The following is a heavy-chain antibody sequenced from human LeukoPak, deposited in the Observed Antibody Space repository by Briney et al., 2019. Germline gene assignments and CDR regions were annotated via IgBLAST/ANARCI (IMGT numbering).Heavy chain of an antibody. CDR3: ARVRRPDIVVVPAAIRSRSYYYYYMDV. V-gene: IGHV4-34*01. CDR2: INHSGST. Sequence: SETLSLTCAVYGGPFSGYYWSWIRQPPGKGLEWIGEINHSGSTNYNPSPKSRVTISVDTSKNQFSLKLSSVTAADTAVYYCARVRRPDIVVVPAAIRSRSYYYYYMDVWGKGTTVTVSS. J-gene: IGHJ6*03. CDR1: GGPFSGYY. D-gene: IGHD2-2*01.